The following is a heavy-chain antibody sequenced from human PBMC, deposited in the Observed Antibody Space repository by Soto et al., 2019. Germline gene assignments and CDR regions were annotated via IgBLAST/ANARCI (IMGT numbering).Heavy chain of an antibody. CDR3: GRHGDTAMALYYFDY. Sequence: SETLSLTCTVSGGSISSYYWSWIRQPPGKGLEWIGYIYYSGSTNYNPSLKSRVTISVDTSRNQFSLKVSSVTAADTAVYYCGRHGDTAMALYYFDYWGQGTLVTVSS. V-gene: IGHV4-59*08. D-gene: IGHD5-18*01. CDR2: IYYSGST. J-gene: IGHJ4*02. CDR1: GGSISSYY.